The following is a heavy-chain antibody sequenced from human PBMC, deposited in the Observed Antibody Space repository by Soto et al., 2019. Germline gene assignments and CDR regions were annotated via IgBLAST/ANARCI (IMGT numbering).Heavy chain of an antibody. CDR1: GFTFSDHY. J-gene: IGHJ4*02. Sequence: EVQLVESGGGLVQPGGSLRLSCAVSGFTFSDHYMDWVRQAPGKGLEWVGRSTDQAHSFYTVYAASLKGRFTISRDDSSLYLQMNSLKIEDTAVYYCVSATTKATSGAAVDFWGQGTLVTVSS. V-gene: IGHV3-72*01. D-gene: IGHD6-19*01. CDR3: VSATTKATSGAAVDF. CDR2: STDQAHSFYT.